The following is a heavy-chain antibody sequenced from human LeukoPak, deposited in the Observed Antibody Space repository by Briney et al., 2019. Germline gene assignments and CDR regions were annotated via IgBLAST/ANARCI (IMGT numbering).Heavy chain of an antibody. Sequence: GGSLRLSCAASGFSFTTYRMHWVRQTPGKGLEWVSSFRCSGRLIKHADSLSGRLALSRDNAKNSVYLQMNGLTAEDTAVYYCARMPSNRNYAFSFTDVSGKGTTVTVSS. CDR1: GFSFTTYR. D-gene: IGHD4-11*01. V-gene: IGHV3-21*01. CDR2: FRCSGRLI. CDR3: ARMPSNRNYAFSFTDV. J-gene: IGHJ6*04.